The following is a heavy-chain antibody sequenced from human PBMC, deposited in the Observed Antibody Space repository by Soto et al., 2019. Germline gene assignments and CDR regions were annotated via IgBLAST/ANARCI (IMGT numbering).Heavy chain of an antibody. CDR1: GGTFSSYA. V-gene: IGHV1-69*06. J-gene: IGHJ4*02. CDR3: ARGGYSSSPPAYYFDY. D-gene: IGHD6-6*01. CDR2: IIPIFGTA. Sequence: SVKVSCKASGGTFSSYAISWVRQAPGQGLEWMGGIIPIFGTANYAQKFQGRVTITADKSTSTAYMELSSLRSEDTAVYYCARGGYSSSPPAYYFDYWGQGTLVTVSS.